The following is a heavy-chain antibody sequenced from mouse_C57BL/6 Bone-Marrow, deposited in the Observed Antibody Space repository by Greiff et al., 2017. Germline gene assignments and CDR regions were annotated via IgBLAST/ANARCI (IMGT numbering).Heavy chain of an antibody. CDR2: ISSGGSYT. CDR1: GFTFSSYG. D-gene: IGHD2-5*01. Sequence: EVQLVESGGDLVKPGGSLKLSCAASGFTFSSYGMSWVRQTPDKRLEWVATISSGGSYTYYPDSVKGRFTISRDNAKNTLYLQKSSLKTEDTAMYYCARRDYYSNFYAMDYWGQGTSVTVSS. CDR3: ARRDYYSNFYAMDY. J-gene: IGHJ4*01. V-gene: IGHV5-6*02.